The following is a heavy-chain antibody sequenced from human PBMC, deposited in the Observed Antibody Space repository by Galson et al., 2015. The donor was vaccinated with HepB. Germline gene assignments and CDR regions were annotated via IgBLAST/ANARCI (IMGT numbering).Heavy chain of an antibody. D-gene: IGHD3-3*01. CDR1: GYTFTSYH. CDR2: INPSGGST. V-gene: IGHV1-46*01. J-gene: IGHJ6*02. CDR3: ATLGGQYYDFWSGYCCYYGMDV. Sequence: SVKVSCKASGYTFTSYHMHWVRQAPGQGLEWMGIINPSGGSTSYAQKFQGRVTMTRDTSTSTVYMELSSLRSEDTAVYYCATLGGQYYDFWSGYCCYYGMDVWGQGTTVTVSS.